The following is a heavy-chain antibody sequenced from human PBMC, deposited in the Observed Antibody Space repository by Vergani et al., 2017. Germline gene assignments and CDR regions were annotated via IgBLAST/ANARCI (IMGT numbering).Heavy chain of an antibody. CDR1: GFSLSTSGMR. D-gene: IGHD3-22*01. J-gene: IGHJ4*02. Sequence: QVTLKESGPALVKPTQTLTLTCTFSGFSLSTSGMRVSWIRQPPGKALEWLARIDWDDDKFYSTSLKTRLTISKDTSKNQVVLTMTNMDPVDTATYYCARMTGYYDSSGYYYGYFDYWGQGTLVTVSS. V-gene: IGHV2-70*04. CDR2: IDWDDDK. CDR3: ARMTGYYDSSGYYYGYFDY.